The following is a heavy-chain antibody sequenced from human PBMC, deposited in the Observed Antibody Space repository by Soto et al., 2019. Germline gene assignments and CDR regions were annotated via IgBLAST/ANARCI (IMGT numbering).Heavy chain of an antibody. CDR3: AREFVVATITGAFDY. J-gene: IGHJ4*02. Sequence: PSETLSLTCAVYGGSFSGYYWSWIRQPPGKGLEWIGEINHSGSTNYNPSLKSRVTISVDTSKNQFSLKLSSVTAADTAVYYCAREFVVATITGAFDYWGQGTLVTAPQ. V-gene: IGHV4-34*01. CDR2: INHSGST. D-gene: IGHD5-12*01. CDR1: GGSFSGYY.